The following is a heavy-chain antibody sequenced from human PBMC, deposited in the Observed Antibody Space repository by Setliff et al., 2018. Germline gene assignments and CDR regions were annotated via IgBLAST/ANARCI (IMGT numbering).Heavy chain of an antibody. CDR3: ARDLVGYCSGGSCYDWDY. CDR1: GYTFTSYG. J-gene: IGHJ4*02. Sequence: ASVKVSCKASGYTFTSYGISWVRQAPGQGLEWMGWISAYNGNTNYAQKLQGSVTMTTDTSTSTAYMELRILRSDDTAVYYCARDLVGYCSGGSCYDWDYWGQGTLVTVSS. V-gene: IGHV1-18*01. CDR2: ISAYNGNT. D-gene: IGHD2-15*01.